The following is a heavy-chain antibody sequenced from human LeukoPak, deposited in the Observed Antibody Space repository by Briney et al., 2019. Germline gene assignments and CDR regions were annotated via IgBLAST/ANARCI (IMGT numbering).Heavy chain of an antibody. CDR2: IYTGGYDT. V-gene: IGHV5-51*01. D-gene: IGHD3-9*01. Sequence: GESLKTSWKCSGNSFTNYWISLGRQTPGKGLELVGIIYTGGYDTRYSASFQGQVTISADESISTAYLHWSSLKASDTAMYYCARQADYNILTGYFKGHLDYWGQGTLVTVSS. CDR3: ARQADYNILTGYFKGHLDY. J-gene: IGHJ4*02. CDR1: GNSFTNYW.